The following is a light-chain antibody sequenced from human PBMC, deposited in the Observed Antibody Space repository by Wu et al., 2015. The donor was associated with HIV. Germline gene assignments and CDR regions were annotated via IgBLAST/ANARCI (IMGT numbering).Light chain of an antibody. CDR1: QSVSTY. CDR3: QQRRSWPLT. Sequence: EIMLTQSPATLFLSPGERATLSCRASQSVSTYLAWYQQKPGQAPRLLIYDASNRATGIPARFSGSGSGTDFTLIISNLEPEDFAVYYCQQRRSWPLTFGQGTRLEIK. V-gene: IGKV3-11*01. J-gene: IGKJ5*01. CDR2: DAS.